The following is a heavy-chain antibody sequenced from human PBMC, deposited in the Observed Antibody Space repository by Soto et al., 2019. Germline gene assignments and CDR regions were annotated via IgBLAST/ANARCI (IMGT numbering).Heavy chain of an antibody. CDR2: ISSSSSYI. Sequence: EVQLVESGGGLVKPGGSLRLSCAASGFTFSSYSMNWVRQAPGKGLEWVSSISSSSSYIYYADSVKGRFTISRDNAKNSLDLQMNSLGAEDTAVYYCAREGGGSYGTLAGGLDYWGQGTLVTVSS. CDR1: GFTFSSYS. J-gene: IGHJ4*02. V-gene: IGHV3-21*01. D-gene: IGHD3-16*01. CDR3: AREGGGSYGTLAGGLDY.